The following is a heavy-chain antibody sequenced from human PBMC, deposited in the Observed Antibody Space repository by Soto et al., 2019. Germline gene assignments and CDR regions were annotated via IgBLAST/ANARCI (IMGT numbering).Heavy chain of an antibody. CDR2: INADGSST. D-gene: IGHD2-15*01. V-gene: IGHV3-74*01. Sequence: EVQLVESGGGLVQPGGSLRLSCAASGFAFRSYWMHWVRQAPGKGLVWVSRINADGSSTIYADSVKGRFTISRDIAKNTLYLQMSILRAEDTAVYYCARGPTSGGWIDYWGQGTLVTVSS. J-gene: IGHJ4*02. CDR3: ARGPTSGGWIDY. CDR1: GFAFRSYW.